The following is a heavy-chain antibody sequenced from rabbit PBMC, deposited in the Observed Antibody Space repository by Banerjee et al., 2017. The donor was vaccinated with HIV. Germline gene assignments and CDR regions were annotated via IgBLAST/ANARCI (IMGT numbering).Heavy chain of an antibody. CDR2: INSSSGNT. V-gene: IGHV1S45*01. J-gene: IGHJ4*01. D-gene: IGHD6-1*01. CDR3: AREEYVGYGYANL. CDR1: GFSFSNKYV. Sequence: QEQLEESGGGLVQPEGSLTLTCTASGFSFSNKYVMCWVRQAPGKGLEWIACINSSSGNTVYATWAKGRFTISKTSSTTVTLQMTSLTAADTATYFCAREEYVGYGYANLWGPGTLVTVS.